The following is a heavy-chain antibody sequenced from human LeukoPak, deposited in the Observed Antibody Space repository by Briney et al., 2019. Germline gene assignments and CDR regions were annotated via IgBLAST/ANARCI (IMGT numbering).Heavy chain of an antibody. Sequence: PGGSLRLSCAASGAFTFSSYAMSWVRQAPGKGLECVSAISGSGGNTYYADSVKGRFTISRDNSKNTLYLQMNSLRAEDTAVYYCANQQGVRGVTSGRGYNSWGQGTLVIVSS. CDR2: ISGSGGNT. V-gene: IGHV3-23*01. D-gene: IGHD3-10*01. CDR1: GAFTFSSYA. CDR3: ANQQGVRGVTSGRGYNS. J-gene: IGHJ4*02.